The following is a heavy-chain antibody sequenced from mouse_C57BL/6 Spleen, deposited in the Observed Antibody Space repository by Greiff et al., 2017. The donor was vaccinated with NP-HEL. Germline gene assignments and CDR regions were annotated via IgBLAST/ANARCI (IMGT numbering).Heavy chain of an antibody. J-gene: IGHJ3*01. D-gene: IGHD2-13*01. Sequence: QVQLQQSGPELVKPGASVKISCTASGFSFTSYYIHWVKQRPGQGLEWIGWIDPGSGNTKYTEKFKGKATLTADTSSSTAYMQLSSLTSEDAAVYCCARWGLDGDYAYWGQGTLVTVSA. CDR2: IDPGSGNT. V-gene: IGHV1-66*01. CDR3: ARWGLDGDYAY. CDR1: GFSFTSYY.